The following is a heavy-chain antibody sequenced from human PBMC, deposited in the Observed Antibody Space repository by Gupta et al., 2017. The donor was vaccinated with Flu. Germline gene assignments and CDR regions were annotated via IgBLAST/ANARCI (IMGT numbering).Heavy chain of an antibody. J-gene: IGHJ4*02. D-gene: IGHD2-15*01. Sequence: EVQLVESGGVVVQPGGSLRLSCTASGIPSDAYTMPWLRQSAEKGLEWVSFSNWNCYSTSYADSVKGRFTISRGNRKNSMYLEMNSLTAEDTDLYYCARGRYQDYSGFNPGPYYLDFWGQGTLVTVSS. CDR1: GIPSDAYT. CDR2: SNWNCYST. CDR3: ARGRYQDYSGFNPGPYYLDF. V-gene: IGHV3-43D*04.